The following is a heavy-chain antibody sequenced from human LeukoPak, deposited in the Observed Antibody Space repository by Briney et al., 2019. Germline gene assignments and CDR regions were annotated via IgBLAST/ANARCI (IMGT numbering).Heavy chain of an antibody. Sequence: ASVKVSCKASGYTFTAYYIHWVRQAPGQGLEWMGWINPNSGGTNYAQKFQGRVTMTRDTSISTAYMELSRLRSDDTAVYYCARVSGYSGYEVGYWGQGTLVTVSS. V-gene: IGHV1-2*02. CDR2: INPNSGGT. D-gene: IGHD5-12*01. CDR3: ARVSGYSGYEVGY. CDR1: GYTFTAYY. J-gene: IGHJ4*02.